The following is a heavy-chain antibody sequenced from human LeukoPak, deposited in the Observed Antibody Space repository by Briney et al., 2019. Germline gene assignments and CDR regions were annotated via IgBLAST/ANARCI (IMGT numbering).Heavy chain of an antibody. V-gene: IGHV1-69*04. CDR2: IIPILGIA. Sequence: SVKVSCKASGYTFTSYGISWVRQAPGQGLEWMGRIIPILGIANYAQKFQGRVTITADKSTSTAYMELSSLRSEDTAVYYCARDPGLQLWLHGAFDIWGQGTMVTVSS. J-gene: IGHJ3*02. D-gene: IGHD5-18*01. CDR3: ARDPGLQLWLHGAFDI. CDR1: GYTFTSYG.